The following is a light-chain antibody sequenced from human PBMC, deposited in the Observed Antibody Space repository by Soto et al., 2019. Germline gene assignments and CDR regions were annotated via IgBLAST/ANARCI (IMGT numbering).Light chain of an antibody. J-gene: IGLJ1*01. CDR2: EVS. CDR3: SSYTSSTV. CDR1: SSDVGGYNY. Sequence: QSALTQRASVSGSPGQSITISCTGTSSDVGGYNYVSWYQQHPGKAPKLMIYEVSNRPSGVSNRFSGSKSGNTASLTISGLQAEDEADYYCSSYTSSTVFGTGTKLTVL. V-gene: IGLV2-14*01.